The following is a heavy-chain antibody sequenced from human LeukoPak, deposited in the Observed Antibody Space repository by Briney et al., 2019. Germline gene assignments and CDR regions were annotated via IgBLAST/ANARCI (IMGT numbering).Heavy chain of an antibody. D-gene: IGHD2-2*01. V-gene: IGHV3-48*01. J-gene: IGHJ5*02. CDR2: ISSSSSTM. CDR3: ARGAYQLILGWFDP. Sequence: GGSLRLSCAASGFTFNSYSMNWVRQAPGKGLEWVSYISSSSSTMYYADSVKGRFTISRDNAKNSVYLQMNSLRAEDTAVYYCARGAYQLILGWFDPWGQGTLGTVSS. CDR1: GFTFNSYS.